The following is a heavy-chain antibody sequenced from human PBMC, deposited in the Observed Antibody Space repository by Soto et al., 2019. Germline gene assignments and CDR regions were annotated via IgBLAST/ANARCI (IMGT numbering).Heavy chain of an antibody. V-gene: IGHV3-7*01. Sequence: EVQLVESGGGLVQPGGSLRLSWAASGFTFSNYWMSWVRQAPGKGLEWVANIKQDGSQNYYVDSVKGRFTTSRDNTKNSFYLQMNSLRAEDTAGYYCARDHIKGWKFDYWCRGTLVTVSS. CDR3: ARDHIKGWKFDY. D-gene: IGHD1-1*01. CDR2: IKQDGSQN. CDR1: GFTFSNYW. J-gene: IGHJ4*02.